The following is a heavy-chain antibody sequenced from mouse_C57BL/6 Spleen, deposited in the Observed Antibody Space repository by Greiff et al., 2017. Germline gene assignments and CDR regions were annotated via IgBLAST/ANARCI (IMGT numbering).Heavy chain of an antibody. J-gene: IGHJ2*01. D-gene: IGHD1-1*01. V-gene: IGHV5-16*01. CDR3: EREDYGSSYDY. Sequence: EVKLVESEGGLVQPGSSMKLSCTASGFTFSDYYMAWVRQVPEKGLEWVANINYDGSSTYYLDSLKSRFIISRDNAKNILYLQMSSLKSEDTATYYCEREDYGSSYDYWGQGTTLTVSS. CDR1: GFTFSDYY. CDR2: INYDGSST.